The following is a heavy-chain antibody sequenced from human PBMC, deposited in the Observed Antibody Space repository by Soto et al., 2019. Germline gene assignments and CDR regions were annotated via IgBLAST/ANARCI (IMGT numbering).Heavy chain of an antibody. V-gene: IGHV1-18*04. CDR3: ARDCSGVICYPSYYYYLMDF. D-gene: IGHD2-15*01. Sequence: DSVKVSCKASGYTFTSYGISWVRQAPGQGLEWMGWISAYNGNTNYAQKLQGRVTMTTDTSTSTAYMELRSLRSDDTAVYYCARDCSGVICYPSYYYYLMDFWGQGSSVTVSS. J-gene: IGHJ6*02. CDR2: ISAYNGNT. CDR1: GYTFTSYG.